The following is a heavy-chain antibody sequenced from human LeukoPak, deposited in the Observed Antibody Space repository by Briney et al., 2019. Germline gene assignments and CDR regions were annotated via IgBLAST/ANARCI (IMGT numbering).Heavy chain of an antibody. CDR2: ISYDGSNK. CDR3: ARETGSAVGSTDFDY. Sequence: GGSLRLSCAASGFTFSSYAMHWVRQAPGKGLEWVAVISYDGSNKYYADSVKGRFTISRDNSKNTLYLQMNSLRAEDTAVYYCARETGSAVGSTDFDYWGQGTLVTVSS. CDR1: GFTFSSYA. J-gene: IGHJ4*02. D-gene: IGHD4-17*01. V-gene: IGHV3-30-3*01.